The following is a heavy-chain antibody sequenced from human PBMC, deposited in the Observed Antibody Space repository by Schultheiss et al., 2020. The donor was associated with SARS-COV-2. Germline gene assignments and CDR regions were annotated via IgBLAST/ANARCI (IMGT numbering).Heavy chain of an antibody. D-gene: IGHD6-6*01. Sequence: GGSLRLSCAASGFTFSSYSMNWVRQAPGKGLEWVSYISSSSSYIYYADSVKGRFTISRDNAKNSLYLQMNSLRAEDTAVYYCARDSVRGGSSRQVDYWGQGTLVTVSS. CDR3: ARDSVRGGSSRQVDY. J-gene: IGHJ4*02. CDR2: ISSSSSYI. CDR1: GFTFSSYS. V-gene: IGHV3-21*05.